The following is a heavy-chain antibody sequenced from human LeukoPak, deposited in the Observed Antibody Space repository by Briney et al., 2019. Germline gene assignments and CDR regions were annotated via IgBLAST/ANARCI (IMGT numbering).Heavy chain of an antibody. J-gene: IGHJ4*02. Sequence: GGSLRLSCAASGFTVSSNYMSWVRQAPGRGLEWASVIYSGGSTYYAASVKGRFTISRDNSKNTLFLQMNSLRAGDTAVYYCARGTVTMVDYWGQGTLVTVSS. CDR1: GFTVSSNY. D-gene: IGHD3-10*01. CDR3: ARGTVTMVDY. V-gene: IGHV3-66*01. CDR2: IYSGGST.